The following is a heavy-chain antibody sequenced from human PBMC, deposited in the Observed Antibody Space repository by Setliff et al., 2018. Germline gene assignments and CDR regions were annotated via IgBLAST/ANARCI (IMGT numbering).Heavy chain of an antibody. J-gene: IGHJ4*02. Sequence: GGSLRLSCAASGFTFSSYAMSWVRQAPGKGLEWVSAISGSGGSTYYADSVKGRFTISRDNAKNTLYLQMNSLRAEDTAVYYCAKYGDYCGGECYIPPPDSYWGQGTLVTVSS. D-gene: IGHD2-21*01. CDR3: AKYGDYCGGECYIPPPDSY. CDR2: ISGSGGST. CDR1: GFTFSSYA. V-gene: IGHV3-23*01.